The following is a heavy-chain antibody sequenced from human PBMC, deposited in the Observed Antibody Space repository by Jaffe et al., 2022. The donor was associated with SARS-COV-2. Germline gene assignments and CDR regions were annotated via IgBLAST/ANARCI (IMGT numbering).Heavy chain of an antibody. D-gene: IGHD4-17*01. CDR2: INAGNGNT. Sequence: QVQLVQSGAEVKKPGASVKVSCKASGYTFTSYAMHWVRQAPGQRLEWMGWINAGNGNTKYSQKFQGRVTITRDTSASTAYMELSSLRSEDTAVYYCARVTTVVTPYFDYWGQGTLVTVSS. J-gene: IGHJ4*02. V-gene: IGHV1-3*01. CDR1: GYTFTSYA. CDR3: ARVTTVVTPYFDY.